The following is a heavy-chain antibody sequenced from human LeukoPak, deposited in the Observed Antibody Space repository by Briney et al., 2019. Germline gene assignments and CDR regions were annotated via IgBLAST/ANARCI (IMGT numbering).Heavy chain of an antibody. CDR1: GFTFSSYG. Sequence: GGSLRLSCAASGFTFSSYGMHWVRQAPGKGLEWVAFIRYDGSNKYYADSVKGRFTISRDNSKNTLYLQMNSLRAEDTAVYYCARVDYSGQSRVYYYYYYMDVWGKGTTVTVSS. V-gene: IGHV3-30*02. J-gene: IGHJ6*03. CDR3: ARVDYSGQSRVYYYYYYMDV. CDR2: IRYDGSNK. D-gene: IGHD4-11*01.